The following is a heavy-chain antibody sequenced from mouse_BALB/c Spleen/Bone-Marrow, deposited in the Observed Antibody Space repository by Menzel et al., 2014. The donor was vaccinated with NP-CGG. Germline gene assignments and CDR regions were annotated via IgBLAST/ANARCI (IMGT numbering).Heavy chain of an antibody. V-gene: IGHV1-7*01. CDR3: ARDWDYWYFDV. J-gene: IGHJ1*01. CDR1: GYTFTSYW. D-gene: IGHD4-1*01. Sequence: VQGVESGAELAKPGASVKMSCKASGYTFTSYWMHWVKQRPGQGLEWIGYINSSTGYTEYNQKFKDKATLTADKSSSTAYMQLSSLTSEDSAVYYCARDWDYWYFDVWGAGTTVTVSS. CDR2: INSSTGYT.